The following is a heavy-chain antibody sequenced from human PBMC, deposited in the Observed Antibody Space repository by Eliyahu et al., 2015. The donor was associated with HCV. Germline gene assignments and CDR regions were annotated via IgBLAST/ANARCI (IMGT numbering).Heavy chain of an antibody. Sequence: QVQLVQSGAEVKKPGASVKVSCKTSGSTFTAYYIHWVRQAPGQGLEWMGRMNPNGGDIHYGQKFQGRITMTRDTSITTAYMELSRLRSDDTAIYFCARESGGFGLWGQGTLVTVSS. CDR2: MNPNGGDI. J-gene: IGHJ4*02. V-gene: IGHV1-2*06. D-gene: IGHD3-16*01. CDR1: GSTFTAYY. CDR3: ARESGGFGL.